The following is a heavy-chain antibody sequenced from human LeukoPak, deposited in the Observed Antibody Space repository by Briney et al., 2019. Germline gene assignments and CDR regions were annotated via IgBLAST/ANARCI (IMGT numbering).Heavy chain of an antibody. V-gene: IGHV4-61*02. CDR2: IYTSGRT. CDR1: GCSISTDSYY. Sequence: SETLSLTCTVSGCSISTDSYYWSWIRQPAGKGLEWIGRIYTSGRTTYNPSLQSRVTISVDTSKKQVSLTLDSVTAADTATYYCARDIFYFADWGQGIQVTVSS. D-gene: IGHD2-15*01. CDR3: ARDIFYFAD. J-gene: IGHJ4*02.